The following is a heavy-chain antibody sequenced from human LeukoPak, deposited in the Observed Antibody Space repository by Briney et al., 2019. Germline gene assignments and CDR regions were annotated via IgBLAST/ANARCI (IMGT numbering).Heavy chain of an antibody. Sequence: GGSLRLSCAASGFTFSSYYMTWVRQAPGQGLEWVANIRQDGSAEFYADSVKGRFTISRDNAKNSLYLQMNSLRAEDTAVYYCARWLYSSGWAIDYWGQGTLVTVSS. J-gene: IGHJ4*02. V-gene: IGHV3-7*01. CDR2: IRQDGSAE. CDR1: GFTFSSYY. D-gene: IGHD6-19*01. CDR3: ARWLYSSGWAIDY.